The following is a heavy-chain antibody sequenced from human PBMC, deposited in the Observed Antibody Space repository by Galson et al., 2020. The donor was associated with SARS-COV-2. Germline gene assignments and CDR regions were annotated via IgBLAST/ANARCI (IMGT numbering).Heavy chain of an antibody. J-gene: IGHJ4*02. CDR2: ISGSGGST. Sequence: GESLKISCAASGFTFSSYAMSWVRQAPGKGLEWVSAISGSGGSTYYADSVKGRFTISRDNSKNTLYLQMNSLRAEDTAVYYCAKDPYEYSSSGPPDYWGQGTLVTVSS. CDR3: AKDPYEYSSSGPPDY. D-gene: IGHD6-6*01. V-gene: IGHV3-23*01. CDR1: GFTFSSYA.